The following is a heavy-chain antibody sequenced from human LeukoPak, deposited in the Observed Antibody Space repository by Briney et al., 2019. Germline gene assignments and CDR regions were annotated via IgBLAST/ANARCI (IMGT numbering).Heavy chain of an antibody. J-gene: IGHJ5*02. V-gene: IGHV4-34*01. CDR3: ARAGYSSSWNPFNWFDP. CDR2: INHSGST. Sequence: PSETLSLTCAVYGGSFSGYYWSWIRQPPGKGLEWIGEINHSGSTNYNPSLKSRVTISVDTSKNQFSLKLSSVTAADTAVYYCARAGYSSSWNPFNWFDPWGQGTLVTVSS. CDR1: GGSFSGYY. D-gene: IGHD6-13*01.